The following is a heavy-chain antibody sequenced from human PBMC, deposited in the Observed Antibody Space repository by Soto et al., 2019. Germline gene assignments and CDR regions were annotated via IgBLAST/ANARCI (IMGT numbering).Heavy chain of an antibody. J-gene: IGHJ5*02. CDR1: GYTLTELS. CDR2: FDPEDGET. D-gene: IGHD5-12*01. CDR3: ATAYIVATNHVGFWFDP. V-gene: IGHV1-24*01. Sequence: VKVSCKVSGYTLTELSMHWVRQAPGKGLEWMGGFDPEDGETIYAQKFQGRVTMTEDTSTDTAYMELSSLRSEDTAVYYCATAYIVATNHVGFWFDPWGQGTLVTVSS.